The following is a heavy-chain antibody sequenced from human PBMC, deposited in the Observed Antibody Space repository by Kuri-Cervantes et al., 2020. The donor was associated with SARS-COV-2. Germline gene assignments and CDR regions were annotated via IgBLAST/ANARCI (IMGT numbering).Heavy chain of an antibody. J-gene: IGHJ6*02. CDR2: IYYSGST. CDR1: GGPISSGDYY. Sequence: LRLSCTVSGGPISSGDYYWSWIRQPPGKGLEWIGYIYYSGSTYYNPSLKSRVTISVDTSKNQFSLKLSSVTAADTAVYYCARESSYITIFGVVTRYGMDVWGQGTTVTVSS. D-gene: IGHD3-3*01. V-gene: IGHV4-30-4*01. CDR3: ARESSYITIFGVVTRYGMDV.